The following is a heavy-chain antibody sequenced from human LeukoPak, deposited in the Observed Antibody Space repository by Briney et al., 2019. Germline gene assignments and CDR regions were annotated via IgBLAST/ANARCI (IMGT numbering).Heavy chain of an antibody. J-gene: IGHJ4*02. D-gene: IGHD3-22*01. V-gene: IGHV1-69*05. CDR2: IIPIFGTA. CDR3: ARFPSSGYSPNAFDI. CDR1: GGTFSSYA. Sequence: SVTVSCKASGGTFSSYAISWVRQAPGQGLEWMGGIIPIFGTANYAQKFQGRVTITTDESTSTAYMELSSLRSEDTAVYYCARFPSSGYSPNAFDIWGQGTLVTVSS.